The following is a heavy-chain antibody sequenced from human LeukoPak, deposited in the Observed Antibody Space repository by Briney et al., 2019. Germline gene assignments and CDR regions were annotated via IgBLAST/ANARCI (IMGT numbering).Heavy chain of an antibody. CDR1: GYSISSGYY. D-gene: IGHD3-3*01. Sequence: SETLSLTCTVSGYSISSGYYWGWIRPPPGKGLEWIGIIYHSGSTYYNPSLKSRVTISVDTSKNQFSLKLSSVTAADTAVYYCARAGRSYDFWSGYYPSLYYYYYMDVWGKGTTVTVSS. V-gene: IGHV4-38-2*02. CDR2: IYHSGST. CDR3: ARAGRSYDFWSGYYPSLYYYYYMDV. J-gene: IGHJ6*03.